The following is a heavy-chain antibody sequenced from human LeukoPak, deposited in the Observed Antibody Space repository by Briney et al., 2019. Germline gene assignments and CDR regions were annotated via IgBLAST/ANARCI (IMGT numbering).Heavy chain of an antibody. CDR1: GFTFGDYA. D-gene: IGHD3-10*01. J-gene: IGHJ4*02. V-gene: IGHV3-49*03. CDR3: TRAIDYGSGRLDY. Sequence: PGGSLRLSCTASGFTFGDYAMSWFRQAPGKGLEWVGFIRSKAYGGTTEYAASVKGRFTISRDDSKSIAYLQMNSLKTEDTAVYYCTRAIDYGSGRLDYWGQGTLVTVSS. CDR2: IRSKAYGGTT.